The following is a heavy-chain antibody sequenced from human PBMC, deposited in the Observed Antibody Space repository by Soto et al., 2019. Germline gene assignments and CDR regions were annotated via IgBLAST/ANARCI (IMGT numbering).Heavy chain of an antibody. CDR1: GFTFSSYA. D-gene: IGHD3-22*01. J-gene: IGHJ4*02. Sequence: RLSCAASGFTFSSYAMHWVRQAPGEGLEWVAVISYDGSNKYYADSVKGRFTISRDNSKNTLYLQMDSLRAEDTAVYYCARESNRGYYYDYWGQGTLVTVS. CDR2: ISYDGSNK. V-gene: IGHV3-30-3*01. CDR3: ARESNRGYYYDY.